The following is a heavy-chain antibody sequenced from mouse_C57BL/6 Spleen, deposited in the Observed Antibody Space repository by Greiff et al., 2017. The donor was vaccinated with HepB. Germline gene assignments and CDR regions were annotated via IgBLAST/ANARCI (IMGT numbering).Heavy chain of an antibody. V-gene: IGHV5-9*01. Sequence: EVKLMESGGGLVKPGGSLKLSCAASGFTFSSYTMSWVRQTPEKRLEWVATISGGGGNTYYPDSVKGRFTISRDNAKNTLYLQMRSLRSEDTALYDCARQELRRGFAYWGQGTLVTVSA. D-gene: IGHD2-4*01. CDR3: ARQELRRGFAY. CDR1: GFTFSSYT. CDR2: ISGGGGNT. J-gene: IGHJ3*01.